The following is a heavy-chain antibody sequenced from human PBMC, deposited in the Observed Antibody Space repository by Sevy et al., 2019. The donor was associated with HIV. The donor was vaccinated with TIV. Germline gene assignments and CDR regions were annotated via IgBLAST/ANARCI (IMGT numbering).Heavy chain of an antibody. CDR3: AFSYYDSSGYYYGFDY. Sequence: ASVKVSCKASGGTFSSYAISWVRQAPGQGLEWMGGIIPIFGTANYEQKFQGRVTITADESTSTAYMELSSLRSEDTAVYYCAFSYYDSSGYYYGFDYWGQGTLVTVSS. CDR2: IIPIFGTA. D-gene: IGHD3-22*01. CDR1: GGTFSSYA. J-gene: IGHJ4*02. V-gene: IGHV1-69*13.